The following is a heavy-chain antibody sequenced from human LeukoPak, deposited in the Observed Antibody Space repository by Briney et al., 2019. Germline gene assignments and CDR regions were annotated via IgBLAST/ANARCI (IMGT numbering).Heavy chain of an antibody. V-gene: IGHV3-66*01. D-gene: IGHD3-22*01. CDR2: IYSGGST. Sequence: GGSLRLSCATSGFTVSSNYMSWVRQAPGKGLEWVSVIYSGGSTYYADSVKGRFTISRDNSKNTLYLQMNSLRADETAVYYCASRPDYYDSSGYYFSLFDLWGRGTLVTVSS. J-gene: IGHJ2*01. CDR1: GFTVSSNY. CDR3: ASRPDYYDSSGYYFSLFDL.